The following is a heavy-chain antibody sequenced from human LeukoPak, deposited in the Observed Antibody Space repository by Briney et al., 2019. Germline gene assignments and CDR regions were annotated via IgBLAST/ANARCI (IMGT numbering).Heavy chain of an antibody. J-gene: IGHJ5*02. CDR2: IYYSGST. D-gene: IGHD2-2*01. CDR1: GGSISSYY. CDR3: ARDLGYCSSSSCYAWFDP. Sequence: ESSETLSLTCTVSGGSISSYYWSWIRQPPGKGLEWIGYIYYSGSTNYNPSLKSRVTISVDTSKNQLSLKLNSVTAADTAVYYCARDLGYCSSSSCYAWFDPWGQGTLVTVSS. V-gene: IGHV4-59*01.